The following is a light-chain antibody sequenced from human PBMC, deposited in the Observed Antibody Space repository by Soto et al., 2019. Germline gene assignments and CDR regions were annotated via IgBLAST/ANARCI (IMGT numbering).Light chain of an antibody. Sequence: EIVLTQSPGTLSLSPGERATLSCRASQSVSSSYLAWYQQQPGQAPRLLIYGASSRATGIPDRFSGSGSGRDFTLTISRLEPEDFAVYFCQQFGNSPWTFGQGTKVDIK. CDR3: QQFGNSPWT. CDR2: GAS. J-gene: IGKJ1*01. V-gene: IGKV3-20*01. CDR1: QSVSSSY.